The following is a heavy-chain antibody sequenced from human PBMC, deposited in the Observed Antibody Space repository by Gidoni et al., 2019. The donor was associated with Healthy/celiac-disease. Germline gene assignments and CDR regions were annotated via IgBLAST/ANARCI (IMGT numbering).Heavy chain of an antibody. CDR2: IWYDGINK. CDR3: ARGEGYCSGGSCYDAFDI. D-gene: IGHD2-15*01. CDR1: GFTFSSYG. Sequence: QGQLVESGGGGVQPGGALRLSCAASGFTFSSYGRHWFRQAPGKGPEWVAVIWYDGINKYYADSVKGRFTISMDNSKNTLYLQMNSLRAEDTAVYYCARGEGYCSGGSCYDAFDIWGQGTMVTVSS. J-gene: IGHJ3*02. V-gene: IGHV3-33*01.